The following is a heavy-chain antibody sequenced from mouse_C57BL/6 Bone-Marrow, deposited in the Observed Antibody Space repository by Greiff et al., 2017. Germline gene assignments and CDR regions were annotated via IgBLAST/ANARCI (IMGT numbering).Heavy chain of an antibody. CDR1: GYTFTSYG. D-gene: IGHD2-5*01. CDR2: IFPRSGNT. Sequence: VQLQQSGAELARPGASVTLSCTASGYTFTSYGICWVKRRTGQGLEWSGEIFPRSGNTYYNEKFKGKATLTADKSYSTAYMELRSLTSEDAAVSFCANAYYSNYLFAYWGQGTLVTVSA. J-gene: IGHJ3*01. CDR3: ANAYYSNYLFAY. V-gene: IGHV1-81*01.